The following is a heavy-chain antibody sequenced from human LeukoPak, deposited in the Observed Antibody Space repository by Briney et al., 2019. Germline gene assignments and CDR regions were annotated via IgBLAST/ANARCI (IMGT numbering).Heavy chain of an antibody. Sequence: GASVKVSCKASGYTFGGYYLHWVRQAPGQGLEWMGWINPNSGGTNYAQKFQGRVTMTRDTSISTAYMELSRLRSDDTAVYYCARGKGIAAAGIYYFDYWGQGTLVTVSS. CDR2: INPNSGGT. CDR3: ARGKGIAAAGIYYFDY. J-gene: IGHJ4*02. V-gene: IGHV1-2*02. D-gene: IGHD6-13*01. CDR1: GYTFGGYY.